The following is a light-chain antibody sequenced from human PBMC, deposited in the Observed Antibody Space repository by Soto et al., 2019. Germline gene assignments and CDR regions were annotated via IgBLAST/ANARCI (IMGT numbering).Light chain of an antibody. J-gene: IGKJ1*01. Sequence: DIQRTQSPSSLSASVGDRVTITCRASQSISSYLNWYQQKPGKAPKLLIYAASSLQSGVPSRFSGSGSGTDFTLTISSLQPEDFATYYCQQYNSYWTFGQGTKVDIK. CDR1: QSISSY. CDR2: AAS. CDR3: QQYNSYWT. V-gene: IGKV1-39*01.